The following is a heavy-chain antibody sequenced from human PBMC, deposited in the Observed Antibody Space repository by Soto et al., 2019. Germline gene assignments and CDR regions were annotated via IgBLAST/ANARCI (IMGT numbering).Heavy chain of an antibody. J-gene: IGHJ5*02. V-gene: IGHV1-2*02. Sequence: ASVKVSFKTSEYTFTMYYLNWVRQAPGQGPEWMGWINPNSGDTKYAKKFQGRVTMTRDTSSSTAYMELRRLRHDDTAVYYCARIPVDTYMIYWSDPWGQGTQVTVSS. CDR1: EYTFTMYY. CDR3: ARIPVDTYMIYWSDP. D-gene: IGHD3-16*01. CDR2: INPNSGDT.